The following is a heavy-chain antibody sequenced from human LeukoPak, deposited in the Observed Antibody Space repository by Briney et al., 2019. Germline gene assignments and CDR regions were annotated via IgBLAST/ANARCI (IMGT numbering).Heavy chain of an antibody. CDR1: GYTFTGYY. J-gene: IGHJ4*02. CDR3: ANLHYDFWSGRDY. Sequence: ASVKVSCKASGYTFTGYYMHWVRQAPGQGLEWMGWINPNSGGTNYAQKFQGRVTMTRDTSISTAYMELSRLRSDDTAVYYCANLHYDFWSGRDYWGQGTLVTVSS. CDR2: INPNSGGT. V-gene: IGHV1-2*02. D-gene: IGHD3-3*01.